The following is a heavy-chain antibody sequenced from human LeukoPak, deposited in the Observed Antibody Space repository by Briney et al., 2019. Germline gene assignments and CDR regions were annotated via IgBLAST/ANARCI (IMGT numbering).Heavy chain of an antibody. J-gene: IGHJ4*02. D-gene: IGHD5-18*01. CDR2: IYYSGST. CDR3: ARRSYSYGYGPFDY. Sequence: SETLSLTCTVSGGSISSYYWSWIRQPPGKGLEWIGYIYYSGSTNYNPSLKSRVTISVDTSKNQFSLKLSSVTAADTAVYYCARRSYSYGYGPFDYWGQGTLVTVSS. CDR1: GGSISSYY. V-gene: IGHV4-59*01.